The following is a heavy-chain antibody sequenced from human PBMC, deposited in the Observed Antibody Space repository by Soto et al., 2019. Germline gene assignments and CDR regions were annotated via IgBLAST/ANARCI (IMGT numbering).Heavy chain of an antibody. Sequence: QAHLVESGGGVVQPGRSLRLSCAASGFTFTSYGMHWVRQAPGTRLEWVAVISYDGGLQHYADSVKGRFTISRENSKNMVLLQMNSLRAEDTAVYYGVSDRGYGHASVPYSWGQGTLVSVSS. D-gene: IGHD5-18*01. V-gene: IGHV3-30*03. CDR2: ISYDGGLQ. CDR3: VSDRGYGHASVPYS. J-gene: IGHJ4*02. CDR1: GFTFTSYG.